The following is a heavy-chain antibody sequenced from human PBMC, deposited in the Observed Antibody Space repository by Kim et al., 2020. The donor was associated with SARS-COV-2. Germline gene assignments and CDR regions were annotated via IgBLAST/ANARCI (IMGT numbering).Heavy chain of an antibody. CDR2: IGGSGALT. CDR1: GLTFSNYA. Sequence: GGSLRLSCAASGLTFSNYAMNWVRQAPGKGLAWVSSIGGSGALTFYADSVKGRFTISSDNSKNTVYLQTNSLRAEETAAYYFVSRRGSNGGGDLDYWGQG. J-gene: IGHJ4*02. V-gene: IGHV3-23*01. CDR3: VSRRGSNGGGDLDY. D-gene: IGHD3-16*01.